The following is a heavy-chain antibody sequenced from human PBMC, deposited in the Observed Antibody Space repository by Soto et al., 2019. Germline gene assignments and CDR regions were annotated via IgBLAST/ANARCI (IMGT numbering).Heavy chain of an antibody. CDR2: ISGSGGSP. CDR1: GFTFSSYA. V-gene: IGHV3-23*01. CDR3: AKDHEYLAYSGSYVDY. D-gene: IGHD1-26*01. J-gene: IGHJ4*02. Sequence: GGSLRLSCAASGFTFSSYAMSWVRQAPGKGLEWVSAISGSGGSPYYADSVKGRFTISRDNSKNTLYLQMNSLRAEDTAVYCCAKDHEYLAYSGSYVDYWGQGTLVTVSS.